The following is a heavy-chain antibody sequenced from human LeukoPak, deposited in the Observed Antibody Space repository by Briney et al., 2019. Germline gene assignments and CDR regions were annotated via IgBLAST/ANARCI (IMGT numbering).Heavy chain of an antibody. J-gene: IGHJ4*02. CDR3: AKDIWGGTAMVFDY. CDR2: IWYDGSNK. CDR1: GFTFSSYG. D-gene: IGHD5-18*01. V-gene: IGHV3-33*06. Sequence: GGSLRLSCAASGFTFSSYGMHWVRQAPGKGLEWVAVIWYDGSNKYYADSVKGRFTISRDNSKNTLYLQMNSLRAEDTAVYYCAKDIWGGTAMVFDYWGQGTLVTVSS.